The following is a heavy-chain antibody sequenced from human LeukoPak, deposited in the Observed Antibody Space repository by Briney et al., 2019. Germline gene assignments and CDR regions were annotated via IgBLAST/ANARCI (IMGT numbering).Heavy chain of an antibody. CDR3: ARRAREYSHDAFDI. Sequence: ASVKVSCKASGYTFTDYYMHWVRQAPGQGLEWMGWINPNSRGTDSAQKFQGRFSMTRDTSISTAYMELSRLRSDDTAVYYCARRAREYSHDAFDIWGQGTLVTVSS. D-gene: IGHD5-18*01. J-gene: IGHJ3*02. V-gene: IGHV1-2*02. CDR1: GYTFTDYY. CDR2: INPNSRGT.